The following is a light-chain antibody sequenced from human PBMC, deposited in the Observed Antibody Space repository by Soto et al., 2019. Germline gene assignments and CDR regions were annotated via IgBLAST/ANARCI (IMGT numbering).Light chain of an antibody. CDR3: QQYYRWPIT. J-gene: IGKJ5*01. CDR1: QSVGSL. CDR2: RAS. V-gene: IGKV3-15*01. Sequence: DIVMTQSPDSLSVSPGEGATLSCRADQSVGSLLAWYQQSPGRAPRLLIYRASTRAAGIPDRFSGSGSGTEFTLTIGSLQPEDFATYYCQQYYRWPITFGQGTRLEIK.